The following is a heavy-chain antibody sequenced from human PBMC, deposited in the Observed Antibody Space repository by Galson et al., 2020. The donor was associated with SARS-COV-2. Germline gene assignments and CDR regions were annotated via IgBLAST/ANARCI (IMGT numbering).Heavy chain of an antibody. CDR2: ISVYDGNT. V-gene: IGHV1-18*01. CDR1: GYSFISYG. CDR3: ARIWDSSGYYRTYYFDH. Sequence: ASVKVSCKASGYSFISYGISWVRQAPGQGLEWMGWISVYDGNTYYGQKFQGRVTMTTDTSTSTAYMELTSLGSDDTAVYYCARIWDSSGYYRTYYFDHWGQGTLVTVSS. J-gene: IGHJ4*02. D-gene: IGHD3-22*01.